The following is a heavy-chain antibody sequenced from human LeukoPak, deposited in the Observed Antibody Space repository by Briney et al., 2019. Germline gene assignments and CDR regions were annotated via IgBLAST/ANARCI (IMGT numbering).Heavy chain of an antibody. CDR1: GYSFTTYY. D-gene: IGHD6-19*01. V-gene: IGHV1-46*01. Sequence: ASVKVSCKASGYSFTTYYTHWVRQAPGQGLEWMGIINPSGGSTSYTQNFQGRVTMTSDMSTSTVYLELSSLRSEDTAVYYCARTISGWLDYWGQGTLITVSA. CDR3: ARTISGWLDY. CDR2: INPSGGST. J-gene: IGHJ4*02.